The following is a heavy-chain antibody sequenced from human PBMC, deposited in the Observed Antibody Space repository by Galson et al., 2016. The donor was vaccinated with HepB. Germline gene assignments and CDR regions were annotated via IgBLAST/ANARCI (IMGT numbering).Heavy chain of an antibody. CDR2: INPTTGET. CDR3: EVSAHSLHQGPIGLPPGTLLQEHL. D-gene: IGHD5/OR15-5a*01. CDR1: GYDFMDYY. V-gene: IGHV1-2*02. J-gene: IGHJ6*01. Sequence: SVKVSCKASGYDFMDYYMHWVRQAPGQGLEWMGWINPTTGETNYTPKFQGRVTMTRDTSITTAYLELHSLTSEDTALYYCEVSAHSLHQGPIGLPPGTLLQEHLWG.